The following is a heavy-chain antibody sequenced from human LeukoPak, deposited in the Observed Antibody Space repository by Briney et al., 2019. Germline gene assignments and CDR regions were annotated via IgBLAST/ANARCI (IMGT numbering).Heavy chain of an antibody. V-gene: IGHV4-4*02. Sequence: PSETLSLTCAVSGGSISSSNWWSWVRQPPGKGLEWIGEIYHSGSTNYNPSLKSRVTISVDKSKNQFSLKLSSVTAADTAVYYCARINYYDSSGYSPWGQGTLVTVSS. CDR2: IYHSGST. D-gene: IGHD3-22*01. CDR3: ARINYYDSSGYSP. CDR1: GGSISSSNW. J-gene: IGHJ5*02.